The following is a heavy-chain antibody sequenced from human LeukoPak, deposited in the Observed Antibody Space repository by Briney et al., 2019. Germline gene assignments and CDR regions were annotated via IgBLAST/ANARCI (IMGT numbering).Heavy chain of an antibody. J-gene: IGHJ4*02. CDR2: IKQDGSEQ. CDR1: GFTFSKYW. CDR3: ARSTAGLDY. Sequence: PGGSLRLSCAAPGFTFSKYWMSWVRQAPGKGPEWVGNIKQDGSEQYYVDSMRGRFTISRDNAKNSLYLQMSSLRAEDTAVYYCARSTAGLDYWGQGTLVTVSS. V-gene: IGHV3-7*01. D-gene: IGHD1-1*01.